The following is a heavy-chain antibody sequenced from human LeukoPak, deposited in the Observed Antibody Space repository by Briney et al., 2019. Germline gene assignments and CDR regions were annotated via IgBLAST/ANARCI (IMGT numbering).Heavy chain of an antibody. D-gene: IGHD2-21*02. CDR2: FDPEDGET. J-gene: IGHJ2*01. V-gene: IGHV1-24*01. Sequence: ASVKVSCKVSGYTLTELSMHWVRQAPGKGLEWMGGFDPEDGETIYAQKFQGRVTMTEDTSTDTAYMELSSLRSEDTAVYYCATSLTVVATAHWYFDLWGRGTLVTVSS. CDR1: GYTLTELS. CDR3: ATSLTVVATAHWYFDL.